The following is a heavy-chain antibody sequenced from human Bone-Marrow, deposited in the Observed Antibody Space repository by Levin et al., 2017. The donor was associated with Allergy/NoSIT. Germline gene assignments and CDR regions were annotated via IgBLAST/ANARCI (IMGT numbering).Heavy chain of an antibody. V-gene: IGHV3-7*01. CDR2: IKQDGSDK. Sequence: GGSLRLSCVGSGFTFSSYWINWVRHAPGQGLEWVASIKQDGSDKYYVDSVKGRFTVSRDNAKNSLYLQMNSLRAEDTALYYCARGRTEWGELLTSIPNYFDYWGQGTLVTVSS. J-gene: IGHJ4*02. D-gene: IGHD2-21*02. CDR3: ARGRTEWGELLTSIPNYFDY. CDR1: GFTFSSYW.